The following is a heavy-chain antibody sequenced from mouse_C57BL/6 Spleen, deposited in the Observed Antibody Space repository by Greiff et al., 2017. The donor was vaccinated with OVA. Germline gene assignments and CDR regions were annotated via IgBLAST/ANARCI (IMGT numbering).Heavy chain of an antibody. Sequence: QVQLQQPGAELVMPGASVKLSCKASGYTFTSYWMHWVKQRPGQGLEWIGEIDPSDSYTNYNQKFKGKSTLTVDKSPSTAYMQLSSLTSEDSAVYYCARRAGPYYFDYWGQGTTLTVSS. CDR1: GYTFTSYW. D-gene: IGHD3-1*01. CDR2: IDPSDSYT. CDR3: ARRAGPYYFDY. J-gene: IGHJ2*01. V-gene: IGHV1-69*01.